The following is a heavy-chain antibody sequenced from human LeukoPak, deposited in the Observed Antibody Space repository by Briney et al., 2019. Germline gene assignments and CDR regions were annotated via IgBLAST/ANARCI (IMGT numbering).Heavy chain of an antibody. D-gene: IGHD6-13*01. V-gene: IGHV1-18*01. Sequence: ASVKVSCKASGYTFTSYGISWVRQAPGQGLERMGWISAYNGNTNYAQKLQGRVTMTTDTSTSTAYMELRSLRSDDTAVYYCARVQAAAGHYYMDVWGKGTTVTVSS. J-gene: IGHJ6*03. CDR2: ISAYNGNT. CDR3: ARVQAAAGHYYMDV. CDR1: GYTFTSYG.